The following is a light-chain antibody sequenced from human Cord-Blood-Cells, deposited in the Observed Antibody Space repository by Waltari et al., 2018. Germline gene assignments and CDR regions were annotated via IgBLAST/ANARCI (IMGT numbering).Light chain of an antibody. CDR1: SSDVGRYNL. V-gene: IGLV2-23*03. J-gene: IGLJ2*01. Sequence: QSALTQLASVSGSPGQSITISCTGTSSDVGRYNLVSWYQQHPGKAHKIKIDEGSKRTSGDAIRFSVSKSGNTAARNLSGPQAEDEADYYCCSYAGSSTFEVFGGGTKLTVL. CDR3: CSYAGSSTFEV. CDR2: EGS.